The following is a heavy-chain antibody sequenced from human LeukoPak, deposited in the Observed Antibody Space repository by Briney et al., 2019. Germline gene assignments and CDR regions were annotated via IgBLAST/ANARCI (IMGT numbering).Heavy chain of an antibody. J-gene: IGHJ6*02. CDR1: GFTFSAYG. CDR2: ISYDGNNN. CDR3: AKYSSTTNYYYGMDI. D-gene: IGHD5-18*01. V-gene: IGHV3-30*18. Sequence: GGSLRLSCAASGFTFSAYGMHWVRQAPGKGLEWVAVISYDGNNNYYADSVRGRFTISRDNSKNTLYLQMNSLRAEDSAVYYCAKYSSTTNYYYGMDIWGQGTTVTVS.